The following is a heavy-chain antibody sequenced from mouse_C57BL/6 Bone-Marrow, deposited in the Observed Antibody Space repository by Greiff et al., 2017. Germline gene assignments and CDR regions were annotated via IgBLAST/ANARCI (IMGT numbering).Heavy chain of an antibody. D-gene: IGHD2-1*01. Sequence: VQLQQSGAELVKPGASVKLSCKASGYTFTSYWMHWVKQRPGQGLEWIGMIHPNSGSTNYNEKFKSKATLTVDKSSSTAYVQLSSLTSEDSAVYYCARHRGNYLYAMDYWGQGTSVTVSS. J-gene: IGHJ4*01. CDR1: GYTFTSYW. CDR3: ARHRGNYLYAMDY. V-gene: IGHV1-64*01. CDR2: IHPNSGST.